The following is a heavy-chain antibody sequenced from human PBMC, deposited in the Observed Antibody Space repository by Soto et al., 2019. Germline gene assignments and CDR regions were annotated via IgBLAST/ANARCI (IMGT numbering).Heavy chain of an antibody. D-gene: IGHD3-10*01. Sequence: GGSLRLSCAASGFTFSSYSMNWVRQAPGKGLEWVSALSASGDNTYYADSVKGRFTISRDNSKNTLYLQMNSLRAEDTAVYYCAKDYYYGSGSYGWFDPWGQGTLVTVS. CDR2: LSASGDNT. J-gene: IGHJ5*02. CDR3: AKDYYYGSGSYGWFDP. V-gene: IGHV3-23*01. CDR1: GFTFSSYS.